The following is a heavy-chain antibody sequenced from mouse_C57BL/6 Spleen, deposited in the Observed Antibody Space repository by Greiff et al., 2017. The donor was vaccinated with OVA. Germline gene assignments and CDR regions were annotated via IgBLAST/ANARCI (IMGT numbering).Heavy chain of an antibody. Sequence: QVQLQQPGAELVKPGASVKLSCKASGYTFTSYWMQWVKQRPGQGLEWIGEIDPSDSYTNYNQKFKGKATLTVDTSSSTAYMQLSSLTSEDSAVYYCARGEDYWGKGTTLTVSS. CDR3: ARGEDY. V-gene: IGHV1-50*01. J-gene: IGHJ2*01. CDR1: GYTFTSYW. CDR2: IDPSDSYT.